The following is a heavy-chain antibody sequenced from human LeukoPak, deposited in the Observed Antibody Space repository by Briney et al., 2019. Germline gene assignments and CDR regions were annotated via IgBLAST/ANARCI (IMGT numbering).Heavy chain of an antibody. CDR2: INPSAGRT. J-gene: IGHJ6*04. CDR3: ARDSHVVVVPATTFLVYGMDV. D-gene: IGHD2-2*01. CDR1: GYTFTNYY. Sequence: ASVKLSCKASGYTFTNYYIHWVRQAPGQGLEWMGIINPSAGRTSYAQKFQGRVNMTRDTSTGTVHMELSSLRSDDTAVYYCARDSHVVVVPATTFLVYGMDVWGKGTTVTVSS. V-gene: IGHV1-46*01.